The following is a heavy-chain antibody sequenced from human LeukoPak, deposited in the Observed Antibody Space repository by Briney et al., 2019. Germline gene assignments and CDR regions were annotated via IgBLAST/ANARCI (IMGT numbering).Heavy chain of an antibody. CDR3: ARGGYYYGSGSYYNE. CDR1: GFTFSSYW. V-gene: IGHV3-7*01. D-gene: IGHD3-10*01. CDR2: IKQDGSEK. J-gene: IGHJ4*02. Sequence: GGSPRLSCAASGFTFSSYWMSWVRQAPGKGLEWVANIKQDGSEKYYVDSVEGRFTISRDNAKNSLYLQMNSLRAEDTAVYYCARGGYYYGSGSYYNEWGQGTLVTVSS.